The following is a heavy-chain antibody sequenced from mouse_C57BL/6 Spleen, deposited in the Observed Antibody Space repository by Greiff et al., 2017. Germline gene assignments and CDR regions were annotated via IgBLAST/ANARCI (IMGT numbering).Heavy chain of an antibody. CDR1: GFTFSDYG. D-gene: IGHD1-1*01. V-gene: IGHV5-17*01. Sequence: EVKLVESGGGLVKPGGSLKLSCAASGFTFSDYGMHWVRQAPEKGLEWVAYISSGSSTIYYADKVKGRFTISGDNTKNTLFLQMTSLRSEDTAMYYCARNDYGSSYKFAYWGQGTLVTVSA. CDR3: ARNDYGSSYKFAY. J-gene: IGHJ3*01. CDR2: ISSGSSTI.